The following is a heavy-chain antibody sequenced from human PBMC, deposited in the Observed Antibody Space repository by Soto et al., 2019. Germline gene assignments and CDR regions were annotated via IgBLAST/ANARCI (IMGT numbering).Heavy chain of an antibody. D-gene: IGHD3-10*01. J-gene: IGHJ4*01. V-gene: IGHV4-30-2*01. CDR1: GGSISRGGYS. CDR2: IYHSGST. Sequence: SETLSLTCGVSGGSISRGGYSWSWIRQPPGKGLEWIGYIYHSGSTYYNPSLKSRVTISVDTSKNQFSLKLNSMTAADTAVYYCARHNYGSGSTYFDYWGQEPWSPSPQ. CDR3: ARHNYGSGSTYFDY.